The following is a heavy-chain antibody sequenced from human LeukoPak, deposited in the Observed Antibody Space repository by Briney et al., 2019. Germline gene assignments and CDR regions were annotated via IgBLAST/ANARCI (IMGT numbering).Heavy chain of an antibody. CDR2: IYYSGST. CDR3: ARTEYYFDY. J-gene: IGHJ4*02. Sequence: PSETLSLTCTVSGGSISSYYWSWIRQPPGKGLEWIGYIYYSGSTNYNPSLKSRVTISVDTSKNQFSLKLSSVTAADTAVYYCARTEYYFDYWGQGTLVTVSS. CDR1: GGSISSYY. V-gene: IGHV4-59*01.